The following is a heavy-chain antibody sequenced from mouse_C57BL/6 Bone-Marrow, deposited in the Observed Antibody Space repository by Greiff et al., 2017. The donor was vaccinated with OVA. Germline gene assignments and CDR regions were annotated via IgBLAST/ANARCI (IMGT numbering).Heavy chain of an antibody. J-gene: IGHJ4*01. CDR1: GYTFTSYW. Sequence: QVQLQQSGAELVKPGASVTLSCKASGYTFTSYWMHWVKQRPGQGLEWIGMIHPNSGSTNYNEKFKSKATLTVDKSSSTAYMQLSSLTSEAAAVYYCASSYCGNPYYYAMDYWGQGTTVTVSS. V-gene: IGHV1-64*01. D-gene: IGHD2-10*01. CDR3: ASSYCGNPYYYAMDY. CDR2: IHPNSGST.